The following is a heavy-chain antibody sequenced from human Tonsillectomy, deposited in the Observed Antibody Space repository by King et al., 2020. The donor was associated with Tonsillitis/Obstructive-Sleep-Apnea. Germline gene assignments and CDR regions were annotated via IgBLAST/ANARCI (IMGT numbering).Heavy chain of an antibody. V-gene: IGHV4-34*01. J-gene: IGHJ4*02. Sequence: VQLQQWGAGLLKPSETLSLTCAVYGGSFSGYYWSWIRQPPGKGLEWIGEINHSGSTNYNPSLKSRVTISVDTSKNQFSLKLSSVTAADTAVYYCARTPTPIYDILTGYPYYFDYWGQGTLVTVSS. CDR3: ARTPTPIYDILTGYPYYFDY. CDR2: INHSGST. D-gene: IGHD3-9*01. CDR1: GGSFSGYY.